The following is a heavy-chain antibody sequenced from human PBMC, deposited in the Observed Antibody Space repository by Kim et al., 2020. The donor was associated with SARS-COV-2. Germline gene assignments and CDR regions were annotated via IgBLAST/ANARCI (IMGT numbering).Heavy chain of an antibody. D-gene: IGHD1-26*01. CDR2: ISWNSGSI. Sequence: GGSLRLSCAASGFTFDDYAMHWVRQAPGKGLEWVSGISWNSGSIGYADSVKGRFTISRDNAKNSLYLQMNSLRAEDTALYYCAKGKEGELGAFDIWGQGTMVTVSS. V-gene: IGHV3-9*01. J-gene: IGHJ3*02. CDR3: AKGKEGELGAFDI. CDR1: GFTFDDYA.